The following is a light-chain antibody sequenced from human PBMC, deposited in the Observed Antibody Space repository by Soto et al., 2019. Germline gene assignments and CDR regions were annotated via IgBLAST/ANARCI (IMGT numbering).Light chain of an antibody. CDR3: QSYDSSLSGYV. V-gene: IGLV1-40*01. CDR1: SSNIGAGYD. Sequence: QSVLTQPPSVSGAPGQRVTLSCTGSSSNIGAGYDVHWYQQLPGTAPKLLSYGNSNRPSGVPDRCSGSKSGPSASLAITGLQAEDEADYYCQSYDSSLSGYVFGAGTKLTVL. CDR2: GNS. J-gene: IGLJ1*01.